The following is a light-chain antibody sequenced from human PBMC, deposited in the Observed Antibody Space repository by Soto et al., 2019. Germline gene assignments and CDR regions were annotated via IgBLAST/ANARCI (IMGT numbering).Light chain of an antibody. V-gene: IGKV3-11*01. CDR2: DTS. CDR1: QSFSTY. CDR3: QPRYNWPWT. J-gene: IGKJ1*01. Sequence: EIVLTQSPATLPLSPGERATLSCRASQSFSTYLAWYQQKPGQAPRLLIYDTSKRATGIPARFSASGSGTDFTLTINSREPEDFAMYYCQPRYNWPWTFGQGTKVEIK.